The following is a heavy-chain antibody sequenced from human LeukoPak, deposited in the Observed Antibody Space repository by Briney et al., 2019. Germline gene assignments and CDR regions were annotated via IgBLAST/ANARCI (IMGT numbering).Heavy chain of an antibody. CDR2: INPNSGGT. D-gene: IGHD6-13*01. V-gene: IGHV1-2*02. Sequence: ASVKVSCKASGYTFTGYYMHWVRQAPGQGLEWMGWINPNSGGTNYAQKFQGRVTMTRDTSISTAYMELSRLRSDDTAVYYCAREVASIAGPFHRQQPYDYWGQGTLVTVSS. J-gene: IGHJ4*02. CDR1: GYTFTGYY. CDR3: AREVASIAGPFHRQQPYDY.